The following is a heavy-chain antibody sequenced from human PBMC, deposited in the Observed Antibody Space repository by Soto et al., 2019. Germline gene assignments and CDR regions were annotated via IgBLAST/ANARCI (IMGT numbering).Heavy chain of an antibody. Sequence: SETLSLTCTVSGGSISSRGYYWGWIRQPPGKGLEWIGTIYYSGSTYYNPSLKSRVTISVDTSKNQFSLKLSSVTAADTAVYYCARSQDIVLVPAAIYGMDVWGQGTTVTVSS. J-gene: IGHJ6*02. CDR1: GGSISSRGYY. V-gene: IGHV4-39*01. CDR3: ARSQDIVLVPAAIYGMDV. D-gene: IGHD2-2*02. CDR2: IYYSGST.